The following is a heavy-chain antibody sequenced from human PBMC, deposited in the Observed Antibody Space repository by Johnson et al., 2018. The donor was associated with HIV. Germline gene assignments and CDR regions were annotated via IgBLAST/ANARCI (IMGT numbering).Heavy chain of an antibody. CDR2: ISSSGSTK. Sequence: QMMLVESGGGVVQPGRSMKLSCVASGFTFSDYYMSWVRQAPGKGLEWVSYISSSGSTKYYADSVKGRFTISRDNAKNSLYLQRNSLRAGDTAVYYFARQTTVVSGDAFDIWGQGTMVTVSS. J-gene: IGHJ3*02. CDR1: GFTFSDYY. CDR3: ARQTTVVSGDAFDI. D-gene: IGHD4-23*01. V-gene: IGHV3-11*04.